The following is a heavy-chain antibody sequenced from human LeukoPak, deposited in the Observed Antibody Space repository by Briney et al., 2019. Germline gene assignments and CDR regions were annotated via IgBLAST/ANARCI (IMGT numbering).Heavy chain of an antibody. Sequence: SETLSLTCAVYGGSFSGYYWSWIRQPPGKGLEWIGEINHSGSTNYNPSLKSRVTISVDTSKSQFSLKLSSVTAADTAVYYCARERYGDYWFDPWGQGTLVTVSS. CDR1: GGSFSGYY. J-gene: IGHJ5*02. V-gene: IGHV4-34*01. D-gene: IGHD4-17*01. CDR3: ARERYGDYWFDP. CDR2: INHSGST.